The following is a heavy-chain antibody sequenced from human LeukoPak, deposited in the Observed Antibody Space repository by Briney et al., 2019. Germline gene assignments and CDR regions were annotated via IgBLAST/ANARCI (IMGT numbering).Heavy chain of an antibody. CDR3: ARDAITMVRGVIRQNWFDP. CDR1: GYTFTSYG. V-gene: IGHV1-18*01. Sequence: ASVKVSCKASGYTFTSYGISWVRQAPGQGLEWMGWISAYNGNTNYAQKLQGRVTMTTDTSTSTAYMELRSLRSDDTAVYYCARDAITMVRGVIRQNWFDPWGQGTLVTVSS. CDR2: ISAYNGNT. J-gene: IGHJ5*02. D-gene: IGHD3-10*01.